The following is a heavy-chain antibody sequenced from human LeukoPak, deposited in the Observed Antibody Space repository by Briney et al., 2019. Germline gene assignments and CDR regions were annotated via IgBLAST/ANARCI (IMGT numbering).Heavy chain of an antibody. D-gene: IGHD2-21*01. J-gene: IGHJ4*01. CDR1: GNSISNTYY. V-gene: IGHV4-38-2*01. CDR2: IYNSGST. Sequence: SETLSLTCAVSGNSISNTYYWGWIRQPPGKELEWIGSIYNSGSTHYNPSLKSRVTISVDTSKNQFSLKLSSVTAADTAVYYCARNSRVNYLVYWGPGALGTLSS. CDR3: ARNSRVNYLVY.